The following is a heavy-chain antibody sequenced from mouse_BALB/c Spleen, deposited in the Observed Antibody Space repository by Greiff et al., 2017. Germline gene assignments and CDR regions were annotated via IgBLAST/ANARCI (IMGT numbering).Heavy chain of an antibody. CDR1: GYAFTNYL. CDR3: ARRGLGGFAY. J-gene: IGHJ3*01. Sequence: VQLQQSGAELVRPGTSVKVSCKASGYAFTNYLIEWVKQRPGQGLEWIGVINPGSGGTNYNEKFKGKATLTADKSSSTAYMQLSSLTSDDSAVYFCARRGLGGFAYWGQGTLVTVSA. D-gene: IGHD4-1*01. CDR2: INPGSGGT. V-gene: IGHV1-54*01.